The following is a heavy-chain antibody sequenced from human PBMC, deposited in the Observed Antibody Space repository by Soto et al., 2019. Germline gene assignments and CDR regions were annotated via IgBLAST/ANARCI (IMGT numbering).Heavy chain of an antibody. CDR1: GGSISSGGYS. Sequence: TLSLTCAVSGGSISSGGYSWSWIRQPPGKGLEWIGYIYYSGSTNYNPSLKSRVTISVDTSKNQFSLKLSSVTAADTAVYYCARHGMDYYDSSGYYYSPYYFDYWGQGTLVTVSS. J-gene: IGHJ4*02. V-gene: IGHV4-30-2*03. CDR2: IYYSGST. CDR3: ARHGMDYYDSSGYYYSPYYFDY. D-gene: IGHD3-22*01.